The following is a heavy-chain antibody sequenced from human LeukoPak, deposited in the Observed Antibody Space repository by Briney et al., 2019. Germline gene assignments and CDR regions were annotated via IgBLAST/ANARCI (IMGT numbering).Heavy chain of an antibody. J-gene: IGHJ4*02. Sequence: SETPSLTCTVSGDSIIGYYWSWIRQPPGKGLEWIGYIHYSGSTNYNPSLQSRVTISVDTSRSHFSLKLSSATAADTAVYYCARVMIMFGGAIVKVSYFDYWGQGTLVTVSS. V-gene: IGHV4-59*01. CDR2: IHYSGST. D-gene: IGHD3-16*02. CDR3: ARVMIMFGGAIVKVSYFDY. CDR1: GDSIIGYY.